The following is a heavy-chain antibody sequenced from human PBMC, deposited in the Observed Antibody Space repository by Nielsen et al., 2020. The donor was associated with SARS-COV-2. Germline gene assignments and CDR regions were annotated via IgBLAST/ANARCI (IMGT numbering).Heavy chain of an antibody. CDR2: IYYDGSKK. CDR3: AKAPAAGTIFGYYYGMDV. V-gene: IGHV3-33*06. J-gene: IGHJ6*02. D-gene: IGHD6-13*01. Sequence: WLRQPPGKGLEWVAIIYYDGSKKYYADSVNGRFTISRDNSKNTLYLQMNSLRGEDTAVYYCAKAPAAGTIFGYYYGMDVWGQGTTVTVSS.